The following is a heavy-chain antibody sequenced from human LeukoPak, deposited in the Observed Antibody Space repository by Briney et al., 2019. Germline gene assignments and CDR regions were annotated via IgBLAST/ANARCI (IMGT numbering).Heavy chain of an antibody. J-gene: IGHJ3*02. CDR1: GFTFSSYA. Sequence: GGSLRLSCAASGFTFSSYAMHWVRQAPGKGLEWVAVISYDGSNKYYADSVKGRFTISRDNSKNTLYLQMNSLRAEDTAVYYCARDKPGDAFDIWGQGTMVTVSP. CDR2: ISYDGSNK. D-gene: IGHD1-14*01. V-gene: IGHV3-30*04. CDR3: ARDKPGDAFDI.